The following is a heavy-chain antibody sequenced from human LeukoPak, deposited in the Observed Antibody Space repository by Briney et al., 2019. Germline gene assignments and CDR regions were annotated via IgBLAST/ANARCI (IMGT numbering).Heavy chain of an antibody. CDR3: ARDRIYGGNSGALDI. Sequence: GGSLRLSCAASGFTFNSYTMHWVRQAPGKELDYLSAISGGGDDTHYTNSMKGRITISRDNSKNTLYLQMNSLRAEDTAVYYCARDRIYGGNSGALDIWGQGTMVTVSS. V-gene: IGHV3-64*01. J-gene: IGHJ3*02. D-gene: IGHD4-23*01. CDR2: ISGGGDDT. CDR1: GFTFNSYT.